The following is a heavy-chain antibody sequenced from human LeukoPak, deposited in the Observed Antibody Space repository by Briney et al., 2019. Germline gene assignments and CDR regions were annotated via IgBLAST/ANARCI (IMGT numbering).Heavy chain of an antibody. CDR3: ARERGYNGYECDY. J-gene: IGHJ4*02. Sequence: SETLSLTCTVSGGSISSYYWSWIRQPPGKGLEWIGYISYSGSTNYNPSLESRITISMDTSKNQFSLRLSSVTAADTAVYYCARERGYNGYECDYWGQGTLVTVSS. V-gene: IGHV4-59*12. CDR1: GGSISSYY. CDR2: ISYSGST. D-gene: IGHD5-12*01.